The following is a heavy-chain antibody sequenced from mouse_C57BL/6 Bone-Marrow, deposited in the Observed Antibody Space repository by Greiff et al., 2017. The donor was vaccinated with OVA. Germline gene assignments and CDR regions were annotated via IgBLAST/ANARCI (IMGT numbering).Heavy chain of an antibody. CDR1: GYAFSSSW. CDR2: IYPGDGDT. CDR3: ALTFFAY. J-gene: IGHJ3*01. D-gene: IGHD4-1*01. V-gene: IGHV1-82*01. Sequence: QVQLQQSGPELVKPGASVKISCKASGYAFSSSWMNWVKQRPGKGLEWIGRIYPGDGDTNYNGKFKGKATLTADKSSSTAYMQLSSLASEDSAVYFCALTFFAYWGQGTLVTVSA.